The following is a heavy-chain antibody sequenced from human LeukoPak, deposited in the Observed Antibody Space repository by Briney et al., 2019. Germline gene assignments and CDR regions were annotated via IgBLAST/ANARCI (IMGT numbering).Heavy chain of an antibody. CDR3: ARDRRGAYYDILTGYTDEYYFDY. CDR2: IYYSGST. V-gene: IGHV4-59*01. D-gene: IGHD3-9*01. CDR1: GGSISSYY. Sequence: SEILSLTCTVSGGSISSYYWSWIRQPPGKGLEWIGYIYYSGSTNYNPSLKSRVTISVDTSKNQFSLKLSSVTAADTAVYYCARDRRGAYYDILTGYTDEYYFDYWGQGTLVTVSS. J-gene: IGHJ4*02.